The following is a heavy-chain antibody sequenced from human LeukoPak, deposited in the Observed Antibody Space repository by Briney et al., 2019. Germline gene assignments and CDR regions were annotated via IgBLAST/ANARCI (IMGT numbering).Heavy chain of an antibody. CDR2: ISWNSGSI. CDR3: AKDSNWNDAHFYY. Sequence: GGSLRLSCAASGFTFDDYAMHWVRQAPGKGLEWVSGISWNSGSIGYADSVKGRFTISRDNAKNSLYLQMNSLRAEDTALYYCAKDSNWNDAHFYYWGQGTLVTVSS. CDR1: GFTFDDYA. J-gene: IGHJ4*02. D-gene: IGHD1-20*01. V-gene: IGHV3-9*01.